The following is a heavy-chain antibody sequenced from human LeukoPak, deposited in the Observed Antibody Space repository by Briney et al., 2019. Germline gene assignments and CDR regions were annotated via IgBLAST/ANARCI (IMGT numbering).Heavy chain of an antibody. J-gene: IGHJ4*02. CDR1: GFTFSSYA. CDR3: ARDPPFIIGTTFFDY. Sequence: GGSLRLSCSASGFTFSSYAMSWVRQPPGKGLEWVSAISGSGVSTCYADSVKGRFTISRDNAKNSLYLQMNSLRAEDTAVYYCARDPPFIIGTTFFDYWGQGTLVTVSS. V-gene: IGHV3-23*01. D-gene: IGHD1-20*01. CDR2: ISGSGVST.